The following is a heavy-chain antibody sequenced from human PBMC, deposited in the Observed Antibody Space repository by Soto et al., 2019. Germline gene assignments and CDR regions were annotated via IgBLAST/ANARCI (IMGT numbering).Heavy chain of an antibody. D-gene: IGHD4-4*01. Sequence: EVQLVESGGGLVQPGGSLRLSCAASGFTVSSNYMSWVRQAPGKGLEWVSVIYSGGSTYYADSVKGRFTISRDNSKNTLYLQSHSLRAEDTAVYYCARRDGYNNKYYCYGMDVWGQGTTVTVSS. CDR3: ARRDGYNNKYYCYGMDV. CDR1: GFTVSSNY. V-gene: IGHV3-66*01. CDR2: IYSGGST. J-gene: IGHJ6*02.